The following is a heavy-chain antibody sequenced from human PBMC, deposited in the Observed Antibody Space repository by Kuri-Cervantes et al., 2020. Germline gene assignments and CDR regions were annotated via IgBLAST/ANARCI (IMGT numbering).Heavy chain of an antibody. CDR3: AKDVEQLVETYYFDY. D-gene: IGHD6-6*01. J-gene: IGHJ4*02. CDR2: ISGSGGST. Sequence: GGSLRLSCAASGFTFDNYAMSWVRQAPGKGLEWISGISGSGGSTYYADSVKGRFTISRDNSKNTLYLQMNSLRAEDTAVYYCAKDVEQLVETYYFDYWGQGTLVTVSS. V-gene: IGHV3-23*01. CDR1: GFTFDNYA.